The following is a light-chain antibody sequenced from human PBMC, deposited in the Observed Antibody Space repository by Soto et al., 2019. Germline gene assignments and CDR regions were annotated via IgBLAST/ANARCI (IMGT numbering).Light chain of an antibody. CDR3: SSFAGTNNLGV. V-gene: IGLV2-8*01. CDR2: EVN. Sequence: QSVLTQPPSASGSPGQSVTISCTGTSSDVGGYNYVSWYQHHPGKAPKLMIYEVNKRPSGVPDRFSGSKSGNTASLTVSGLQAEDEADYYCSSFAGTNNLGVFGTGTKVTVL. CDR1: SSDVGGYNY. J-gene: IGLJ1*01.